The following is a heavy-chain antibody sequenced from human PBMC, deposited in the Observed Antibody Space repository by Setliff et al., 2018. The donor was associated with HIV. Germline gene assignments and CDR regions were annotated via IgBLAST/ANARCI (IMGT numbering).Heavy chain of an antibody. V-gene: IGHV1-3*01. CDR1: TNYA. D-gene: IGHD6-13*01. CDR2: INAGNGDT. J-gene: IGHJ6*02. CDR3: ARHSKQLVYYYGMDV. Sequence: TNYAILWVRQAPGRGLEWMGWINAGNGDTKYLQNFQGRVTITMDTSATTVYMELRSLGSEDTAVFYCARHSKQLVYYYGMDVWGQGTTVTVSS.